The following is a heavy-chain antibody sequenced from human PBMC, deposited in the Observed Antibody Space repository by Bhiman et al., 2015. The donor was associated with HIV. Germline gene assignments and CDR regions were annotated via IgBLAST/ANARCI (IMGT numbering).Heavy chain of an antibody. D-gene: IGHD3-3*01. V-gene: IGHV3-9*01. J-gene: IGHJ4*02. Sequence: EVQLVESGGGLVPPGRSLRLSCAGSGFTFGEYAMHWVRHTPGKGLEWVSGISWNSDKVAYADSVKDRFTISRDNAKSSLYLQMNSLSGEDTALYYCAKSKYHYNFWSGYYDYWGQGSAGLRLL. CDR2: ISWNSDKV. CDR1: GFTFGEYA. CDR3: AKSKYHYNFWSGYYDY.